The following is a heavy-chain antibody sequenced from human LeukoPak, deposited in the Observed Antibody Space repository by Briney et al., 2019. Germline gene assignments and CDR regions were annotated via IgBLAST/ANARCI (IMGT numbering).Heavy chain of an antibody. D-gene: IGHD5-24*01. CDR2: IIPIFGTA. CDR3: ARDGGDGYKYFDY. J-gene: IGHJ4*02. Sequence: ASVKVSCKASGGTFSSYAISWVRQAPGQGLEWMGGIIPIFGTANYAQKFQGRVTITTDESTSTAYIELSSLRSEDTAVYYCARDGGDGYKYFDYWGQGTLVTVSS. CDR1: GGTFSSYA. V-gene: IGHV1-69*05.